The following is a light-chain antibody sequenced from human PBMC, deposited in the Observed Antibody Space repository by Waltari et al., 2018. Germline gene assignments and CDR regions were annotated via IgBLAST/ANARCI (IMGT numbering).Light chain of an antibody. J-gene: IGKJ3*01. V-gene: IGKV4-1*01. CDR1: LSLLYNSNNKNY. CDR3: QQYYNTPLT. Sequence: DIVMTQSPESLAVSLGERATINCKSSLSLLYNSNNKNYLAWYQQKPGQPPKLLIYGAATRESGVPERFSGSGSRTDFTLTISSLQAEDVAVYFCQQYYNTPLTFGPGTKVDVK. CDR2: GAA.